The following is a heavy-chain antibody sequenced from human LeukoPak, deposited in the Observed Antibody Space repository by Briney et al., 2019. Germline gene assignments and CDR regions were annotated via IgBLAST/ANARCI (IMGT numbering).Heavy chain of an antibody. V-gene: IGHV3-48*01. D-gene: IGHD3-22*01. CDR1: GFTFSSYH. J-gene: IGHJ4*02. Sequence: GSLRLSCAASGFTFSSYHMNWVRQAPGKGLEWVSCISSSGSTIYYADSVKGRFTISRDNAKNSLYLQMNSLRAEDTAVYHCARGSHYYDSSGYSHFGYWGQGTLVTVSS. CDR2: ISSSGSTI. CDR3: ARGSHYYDSSGYSHFGY.